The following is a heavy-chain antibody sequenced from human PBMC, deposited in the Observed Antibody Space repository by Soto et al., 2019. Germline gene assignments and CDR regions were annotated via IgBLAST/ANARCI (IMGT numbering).Heavy chain of an antibody. CDR1: GGSISIGGYY. V-gene: IGHV4-31*03. Sequence: SETLSLTCTVSGGSISIGGYYWSWIRQHPGKGLEWIGYIYYSGSTYYNPSLKSRVTISVDTSKNQFSLKLSSVTAADTAVYYCARDSSRGFDYWGQGTLVTVSS. CDR2: IYYSGST. CDR3: ARDSSRGFDY. J-gene: IGHJ4*02. D-gene: IGHD6-13*01.